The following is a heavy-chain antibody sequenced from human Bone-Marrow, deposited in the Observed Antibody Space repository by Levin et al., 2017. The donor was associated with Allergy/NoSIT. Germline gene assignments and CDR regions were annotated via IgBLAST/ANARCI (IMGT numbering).Heavy chain of an antibody. CDR3: AREGTMIRGIKNWFDP. V-gene: IGHV6-1*01. Sequence: MSSETLSLTCAISGDSVSSNNAAWNWIRQSPSRGLEWLGRTYYRSEWVYDYAVSVKSRIIINPDTSKNQFSLQLDSVTPEDTAVYYCAREGTMIRGIKNWFDPWGQGTLVTVSS. D-gene: IGHD3-10*01. CDR1: GDSVSSNNAA. CDR2: TYYRSEWVY. J-gene: IGHJ5*02.